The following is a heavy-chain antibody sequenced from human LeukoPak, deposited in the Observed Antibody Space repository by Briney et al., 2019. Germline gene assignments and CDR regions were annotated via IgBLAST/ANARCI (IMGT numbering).Heavy chain of an antibody. CDR1: RFSFSNHS. CDR2: ISNSGSAK. J-gene: IGHJ4*02. D-gene: IGHD3-3*01. CDR3: ARMSGSRLPGN. V-gene: IGHV3-48*01. Sequence: GGSLRLSCAASRFSFSNHSMNWVRQAPGKGLEWVSYISNSGSAKYYAASVKGRFTISRENGKTSLYLQMNSLRAEDTAVYYCARMSGSRLPGNWGQGTLVTVSS.